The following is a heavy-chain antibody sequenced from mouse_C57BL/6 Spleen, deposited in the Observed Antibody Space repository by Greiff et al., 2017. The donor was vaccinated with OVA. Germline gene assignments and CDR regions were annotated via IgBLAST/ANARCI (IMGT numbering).Heavy chain of an antibody. Sequence: QVQLKESGAELVRPGASVKLSCKASGYTFTDYYINWVKQRPGQGLEWIARIYPGSGNTYYNEKFKGKATLTAAKSSSTAYMQLSSLTSEDSAVXFCARSLIITTVVAPNYFDYWGQGTTLTVSS. J-gene: IGHJ2*01. D-gene: IGHD1-1*01. V-gene: IGHV1-76*01. CDR1: GYTFTDYY. CDR3: ARSLIITTVVAPNYFDY. CDR2: IYPGSGNT.